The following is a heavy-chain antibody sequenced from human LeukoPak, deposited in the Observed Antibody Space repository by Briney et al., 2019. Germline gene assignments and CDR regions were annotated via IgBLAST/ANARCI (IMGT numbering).Heavy chain of an antibody. Sequence: GGSPRLSCAASGFTFDDYAMHWVRQAPGKGLEWVSGISWNSGSIGYADSVKGRFTISRDNAKNSLYLQMNSLRAEDMALYYCAKDMEGDYYDSSGYDYWGQGTLVTVSS. CDR2: ISWNSGSI. V-gene: IGHV3-9*03. J-gene: IGHJ4*02. D-gene: IGHD3-22*01. CDR1: GFTFDDYA. CDR3: AKDMEGDYYDSSGYDY.